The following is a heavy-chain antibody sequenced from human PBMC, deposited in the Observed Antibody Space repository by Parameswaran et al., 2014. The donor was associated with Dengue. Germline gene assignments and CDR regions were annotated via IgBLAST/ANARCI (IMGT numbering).Heavy chain of an antibody. CDR3: ARVLRYFDWLSPWAFDI. J-gene: IGHJ3*02. D-gene: IGHD3-9*01. CDR2: IYYSGST. Sequence: VRQAPGKSLEWIGYIYYSGSTYYNPSLKSRVTISVDTSKNQFSLKLSSVTAADTAVYYCARVLRYFDWLSPWAFDIWGQGTMVTVSS. V-gene: IGHV4-31*02.